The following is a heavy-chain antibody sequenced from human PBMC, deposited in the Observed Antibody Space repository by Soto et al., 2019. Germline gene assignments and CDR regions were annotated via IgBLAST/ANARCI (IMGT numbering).Heavy chain of an antibody. CDR1: GFTFSSYA. V-gene: IGHV3-30-3*01. CDR2: ISYDGSNK. Sequence: HPGGSLRLSCAASGFTFSSYAMHWVRQAPGKGLEWVAVISYDGSNKYYADSVKGRFTISRDNSKNTLYLQMNSLRAEDTAVYYCARPAEPNTAKSRPPPYYYGMDVWGQGTTVTVSS. J-gene: IGHJ6*02. D-gene: IGHD5-18*01. CDR3: ARPAEPNTAKSRPPPYYYGMDV.